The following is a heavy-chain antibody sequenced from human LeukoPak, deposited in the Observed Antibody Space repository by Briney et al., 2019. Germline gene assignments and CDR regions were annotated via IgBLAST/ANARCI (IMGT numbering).Heavy chain of an antibody. D-gene: IGHD4-11*01. J-gene: IGHJ3*02. CDR1: GGSISSGDYY. V-gene: IGHV4-30-4*08. CDR3: ARDPAGYSTAGAYAFDI. Sequence: SETLSLICTVSGGSISSGDYYWSWIRQPPGKGLEWIGYIYYSGSTYYNPSLKSRVTISVDTSKNQFSLKLSSVTAADTAVYYCARDPAGYSTAGAYAFDIWGQGTMATVSS. CDR2: IYYSGST.